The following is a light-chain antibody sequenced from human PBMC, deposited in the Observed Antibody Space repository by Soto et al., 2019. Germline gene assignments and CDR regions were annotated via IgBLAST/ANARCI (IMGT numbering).Light chain of an antibody. CDR2: AAS. V-gene: IGKV3-20*01. CDR3: QQSSSSPIT. Sequence: IVLSQSPANLSLSPGERATRSCRASQSVRSFLAWYQQKPGQVPRLLMYAASSRATGIPDRFSGSGSGIDFTLTISRLEDEDFAVYYCQQSSSSPITFGQGTRLEIK. CDR1: QSVRSF. J-gene: IGKJ5*01.